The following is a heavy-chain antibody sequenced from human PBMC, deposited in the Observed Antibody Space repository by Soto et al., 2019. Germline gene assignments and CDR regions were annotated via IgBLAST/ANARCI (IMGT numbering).Heavy chain of an antibody. CDR3: ARTHYDFWSGYRLHFDD. CDR2: TYYRSKWYN. CDR1: GDSVSSNSAA. J-gene: IGHJ4*02. V-gene: IGHV6-1*01. Sequence: SQTLSLTCAISGDSVSSNSAAWNWIRQSPSRGLEWLGRTYYRSKWYNDYAVSVKSRITINPDTSKNQFSLQLNSVTPEDTAVYYCARTHYDFWSGYRLHFDDWGQGTLVTVSS. D-gene: IGHD3-3*01.